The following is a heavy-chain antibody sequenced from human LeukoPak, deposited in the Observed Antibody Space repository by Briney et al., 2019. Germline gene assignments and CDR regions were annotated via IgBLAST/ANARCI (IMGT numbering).Heavy chain of an antibody. D-gene: IGHD2-15*01. Sequence: QPGRSLRLSCAASGFTFNSYGMHWVRQAPGKGPEWVAVTWYDGSNKYYADSVKGRFTISRDNSKNTLYLQMNSLRAEDTALYYCARGREYCSGGSCPRRPGGLDIWGQGTMVTVSS. CDR2: TWYDGSNK. J-gene: IGHJ3*02. CDR3: ARGREYCSGGSCPRRPGGLDI. CDR1: GFTFNSYG. V-gene: IGHV3-33*01.